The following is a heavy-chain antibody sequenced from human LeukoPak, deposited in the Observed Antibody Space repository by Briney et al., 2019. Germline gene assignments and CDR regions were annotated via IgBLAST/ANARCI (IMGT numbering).Heavy chain of an antibody. CDR1: GFTFSSYS. D-gene: IGHD5-12*01. CDR2: ISSGSSYI. V-gene: IGHV3-21*01. Sequence: GGSLRLSCAASGFTFSSYSMNWVRQAPGKGLEWVSSISSGSSYIYYADSVKGRFTISRDNAKNSLYLQMNSLRAEDTAVYYCARGDVVEKYYFDYWGQGTLVTVSS. J-gene: IGHJ4*02. CDR3: ARGDVVEKYYFDY.